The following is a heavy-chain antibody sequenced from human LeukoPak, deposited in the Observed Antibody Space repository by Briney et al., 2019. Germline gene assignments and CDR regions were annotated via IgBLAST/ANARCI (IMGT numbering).Heavy chain of an antibody. CDR2: ISSSGSTI. V-gene: IGHV3-48*03. D-gene: IGHD4-17*01. Sequence: GGSLRLSCAASGFTFSSYKMHWVRQAPGKGLEWVSYISSSGSTIFYADSVRGRSTISRDNAKTSLYLQMSSLRAEDTAVYYCAREDTVTRYYFNYWGQGTLVTVSS. CDR1: GFTFSSYK. J-gene: IGHJ4*02. CDR3: AREDTVTRYYFNY.